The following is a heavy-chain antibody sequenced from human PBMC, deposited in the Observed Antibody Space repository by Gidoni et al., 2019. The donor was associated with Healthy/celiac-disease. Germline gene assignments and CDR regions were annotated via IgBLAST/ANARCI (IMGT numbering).Heavy chain of an antibody. J-gene: IGHJ4*02. CDR3: ATIEYYYDSSGLHYFDY. V-gene: IGHV1-69*09. CDR2: IIPILGIA. CDR1: GGTFSSYA. D-gene: IGHD3-22*01. Sequence: QVQLVQSGAEVKKPGSSVKVSCKASGGTFSSYAISWVRQAPGQGLEWMGRIIPILGIANYAQKFQGRVTITADKSTSTAYMELSSLRSEDTAVYYCATIEYYYDSSGLHYFDYWGQGTLVTVSS.